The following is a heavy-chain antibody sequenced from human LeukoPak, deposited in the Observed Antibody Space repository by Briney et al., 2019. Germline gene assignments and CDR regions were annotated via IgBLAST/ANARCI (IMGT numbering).Heavy chain of an antibody. V-gene: IGHV1-3*04. CDR2: INTGNGNT. CDR1: GYTFTDYA. CDR3: AAPGVPAATYYFDY. J-gene: IGHJ4*02. Sequence: ASVKVSCKASGYTFTDYAIHWVRQAPGQRLEWMGWINTGNGNTRYSQKFQDRFTIARDTSASTAYMELSSLRSEDTAVYYCAAPGVPAATYYFDYWGQGTLVTVSS. D-gene: IGHD2-2*01.